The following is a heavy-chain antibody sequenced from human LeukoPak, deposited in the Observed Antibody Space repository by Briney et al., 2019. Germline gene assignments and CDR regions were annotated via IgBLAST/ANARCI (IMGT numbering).Heavy chain of an antibody. CDR1: GGSFSGCY. CDR2: TNHSSPT. CDR3: ASSRVYDSGLWYYHMDV. Sequence: SESLSLTRVRYGGSFSGCYLSWIRQPPRTGVEGIGETNHSSPTNYNPSLKSRVTISLDRSKNQVSLKLSSVTAADTAVYYCASSRVYDSGLWYYHMDVWGKGTTVTVSS. V-gene: IGHV4-34*01. J-gene: IGHJ6*03. D-gene: IGHD2-8*01.